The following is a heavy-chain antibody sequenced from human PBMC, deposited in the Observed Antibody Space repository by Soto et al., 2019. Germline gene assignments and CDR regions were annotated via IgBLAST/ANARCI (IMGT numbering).Heavy chain of an antibody. J-gene: IGHJ4*02. CDR1: GFTFSSYA. CDR3: AILGQVRGVKRKFDY. V-gene: IGHV3-23*01. D-gene: IGHD3-10*01. CDR2: ISGSGGST. Sequence: GGSLRLSCAASGFTFSSYAMSWVRQAPGKGLEWVSAISGSGGSTYYADSVKGRFTISRDNSKNTLYLQMNSLRAEDTAVYYCAILGQVRGVKRKFDYWGQGTLVTVS.